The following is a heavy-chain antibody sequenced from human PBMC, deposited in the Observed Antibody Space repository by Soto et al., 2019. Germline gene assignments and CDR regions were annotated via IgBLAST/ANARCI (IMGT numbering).Heavy chain of an antibody. CDR1: GFTFSSSP. D-gene: IGHD2-15*01. CDR2: ISKNGGGT. V-gene: IGHV3-64*07. CDR3: ARRYCSGNTCSYMDV. J-gene: IGHJ6*03. Sequence: VQLVESGGGLVQPGGSLRLSCAASGFTFSSSPMHWVRQAPGKRMEYVSAISKNGGGTYYAESVKGRFTISRDNSKSTLYLQMGSLRVEDMAVYYCARRYCSGNTCSYMDVWGKGTTVIVS.